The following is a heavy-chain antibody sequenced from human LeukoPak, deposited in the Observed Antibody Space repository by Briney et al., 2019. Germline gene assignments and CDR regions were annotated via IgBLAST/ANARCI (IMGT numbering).Heavy chain of an antibody. CDR3: ARGECSGATCFSSYYYYYMDV. Sequence: PGGSLRLSCAASGFTFSTYWMHWVRQAPGKGLEWVSYISTGGTAVYYADSVKGRFTVSRDNAKNSLHLQMNSLRVEDTAVYYCARGECSGATCFSSYYYYYMDVWGKGTTVTVSS. V-gene: IGHV3-48*04. D-gene: IGHD1-14*01. CDR2: ISTGGTAV. J-gene: IGHJ6*03. CDR1: GFTFSTYW.